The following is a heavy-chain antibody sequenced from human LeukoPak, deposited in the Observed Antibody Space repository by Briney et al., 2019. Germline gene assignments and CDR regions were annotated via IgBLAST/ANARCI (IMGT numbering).Heavy chain of an antibody. J-gene: IGHJ4*02. Sequence: GGSLRLSCAASGFTFSSYSMNWVRQAPGKGLEWVSYISSGGSTTYYAGSVKGRFTVSRDNAKNSLYLQMNSLRAEDTAVYYCARDHMGYDYWGQGTLVAVSS. D-gene: IGHD1-26*01. CDR3: ARDHMGYDY. V-gene: IGHV3-48*04. CDR1: GFTFSSYS. CDR2: ISSGGSTT.